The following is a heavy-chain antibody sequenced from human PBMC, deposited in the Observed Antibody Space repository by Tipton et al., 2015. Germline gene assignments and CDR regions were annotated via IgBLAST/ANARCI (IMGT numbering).Heavy chain of an antibody. CDR1: GYSFTSYW. V-gene: IGHV5-51*07. CDR3: ARHENYDFWSGYGK. J-gene: IGHJ4*02. D-gene: IGHD3-3*01. CDR2: IYPGDSDT. Sequence: QSGPEVKKPGETLKISCKGSGYSFTSYWIGWVHRMPGKGLEWMGIIYPGDSDTRYSPSFQGRVTISVDKSISTAYLQWSSLKASDTAMYYCARHENYDFWSGYGKWGQGTLVTVSS.